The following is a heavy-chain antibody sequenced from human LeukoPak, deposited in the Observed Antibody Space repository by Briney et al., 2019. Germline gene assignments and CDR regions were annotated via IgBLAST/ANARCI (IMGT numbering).Heavy chain of an antibody. D-gene: IGHD3-16*02. CDR2: IKQDGSEK. Sequence: GGSLRLSCAASGFTFSSYWMSWVRQAPGKGLEWVANIKQDGSEKYYVDSVKGRFTISRDNAKNSLYLQMNSLRAEDTAVYYCARDRDVWGSYRYLFDYWGQGTLVTVSS. J-gene: IGHJ4*02. CDR3: ARDRDVWGSYRYLFDY. CDR1: GFTFSSYW. V-gene: IGHV3-7*03.